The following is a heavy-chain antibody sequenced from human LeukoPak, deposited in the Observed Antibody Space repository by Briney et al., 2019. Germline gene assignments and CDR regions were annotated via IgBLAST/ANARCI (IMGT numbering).Heavy chain of an antibody. CDR3: AELGITMIGGV. CDR2: ISSSGSTI. V-gene: IGHV3-48*03. J-gene: IGHJ6*04. Sequence: GGSLRLSCAASGFTFSSYEMNWVRQAPGKGLEWVSYISSSGSTIYYADSVKGRFTISRGNAKNSLYLQMNSLRAEDTAVYYCAELGITMIGGVWGKGTTVTISS. CDR1: GFTFSSYE. D-gene: IGHD3-10*02.